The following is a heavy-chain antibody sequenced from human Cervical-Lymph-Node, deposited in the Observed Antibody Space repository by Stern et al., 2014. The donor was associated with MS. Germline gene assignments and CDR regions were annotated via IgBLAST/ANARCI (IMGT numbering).Heavy chain of an antibody. CDR1: GFTFDDYV. Sequence: EVQLVESGGGLVQPGRSLRLSCAASGFTFDDYVMHWVRQAPGKGLEWVSGISWNSGNIGYADSVKGRFTISRDNAKNSLYLQMNSLRAEDTALYYCAKDINLRGTYYFDYWGQGTLVTVSS. J-gene: IGHJ4*02. CDR3: AKDINLRGTYYFDY. CDR2: ISWNSGNI. V-gene: IGHV3-9*01. D-gene: IGHD2-15*01.